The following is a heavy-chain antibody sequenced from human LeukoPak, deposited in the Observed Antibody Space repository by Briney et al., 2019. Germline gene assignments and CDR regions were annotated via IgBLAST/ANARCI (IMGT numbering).Heavy chain of an antibody. V-gene: IGHV6-1*01. CDR3: ATLPYYYDSSGSYYFDY. Sequence: SQTLSLTCAISGDSVSSNSAAWNWIRQSPSRGLEWLGRTYYRSKWHNDYAISVKSRITINPDTSKNQFSLQLNSVTPEDTAVYYCATLPYYYDSSGSYYFDYWGQGTLVTVSS. CDR2: TYYRSKWHN. D-gene: IGHD3-22*01. CDR1: GDSVSSNSAA. J-gene: IGHJ4*02.